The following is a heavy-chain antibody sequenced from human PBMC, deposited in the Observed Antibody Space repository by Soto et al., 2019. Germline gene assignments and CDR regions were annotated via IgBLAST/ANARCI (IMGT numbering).Heavy chain of an antibody. J-gene: IGHJ4*02. V-gene: IGHV1-2*02. CDR2: INPNSGGT. Sequence: ASVKFSCKASGYTFTGYYMHWVRQAPGQGLEWMGWINPNSGGTNYAQKFQGRPTMTRDTSISTAYMELSRLRSDDTAVYYCARVSSSHYFDYWGQGTLVTVSS. D-gene: IGHD6-6*01. CDR3: ARVSSSHYFDY. CDR1: GYTFTGYY.